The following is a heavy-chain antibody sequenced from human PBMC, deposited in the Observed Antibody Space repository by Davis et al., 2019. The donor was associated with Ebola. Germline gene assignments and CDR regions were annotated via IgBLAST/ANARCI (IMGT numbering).Heavy chain of an antibody. Sequence: PSETLSLTCTVSGGSISSHYWSWIRQPAGKGLEWIGCISTSGRTNYNPSLKSRVTISIDTSKNQFSLKLSSVTAADTAVYYCARAYHNWYFDLWGRGTLVTVSS. V-gene: IGHV4-4*07. CDR1: GGSISSHY. CDR2: ISTSGRT. CDR3: ARAYHNWYFDL. J-gene: IGHJ2*01. D-gene: IGHD2-2*01.